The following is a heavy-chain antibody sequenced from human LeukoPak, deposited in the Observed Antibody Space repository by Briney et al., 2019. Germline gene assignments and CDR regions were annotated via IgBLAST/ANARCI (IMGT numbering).Heavy chain of an antibody. V-gene: IGHV4-39*01. J-gene: IGHJ4*02. D-gene: IGHD6-13*01. CDR2: IYYSGST. CDR3: AYGLAAAGLY. Sequence: KPSETLSLTCTVSGGSISSSSYYWGWIRQPPGKGLEWIGSIYYSGSTYYNPSLKSRVTISVDTSKNQFSLKLSSATAADTAVYYCAYGLAAAGLYWGQGPLATVSS. CDR1: GGSISSSSYY.